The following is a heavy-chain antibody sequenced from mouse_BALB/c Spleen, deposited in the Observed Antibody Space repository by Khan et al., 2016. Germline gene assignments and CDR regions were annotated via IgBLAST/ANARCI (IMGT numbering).Heavy chain of an antibody. V-gene: IGHV1-18*01. Sequence: QLVQSGPDLVKPGASVKISCKASGYSFTGYYMYWVKQSHEKSLEWIGRINPNNGGSYSNQKFKGKAILTVDKSSSTAYMELRSLTSEDSAVYYCLRDAMDYWGQGTSVTVSS. J-gene: IGHJ4*01. CDR2: INPNNGGS. D-gene: IGHD1-1*01. CDR1: GYSFTGYY. CDR3: LRDAMDY.